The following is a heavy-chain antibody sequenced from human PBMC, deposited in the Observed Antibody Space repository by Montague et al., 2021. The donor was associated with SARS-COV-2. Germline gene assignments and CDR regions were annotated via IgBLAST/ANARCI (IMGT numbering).Heavy chain of an antibody. CDR1: GDSMNNYY. Sequence: SETLSLTCTVSGDSMNNYYWSWIRQPPGKGLEWVGYINYSGSTHYNPSLQSRVTLSRDTSKNQFSLRLTSVTAADTAMYFCASAPIYRSSWSAYFDSWGQGTLVTVSS. CDR2: INYSGST. J-gene: IGHJ4*02. CDR3: ASAPIYRSSWSAYFDS. V-gene: IGHV4-59*01. D-gene: IGHD6-13*01.